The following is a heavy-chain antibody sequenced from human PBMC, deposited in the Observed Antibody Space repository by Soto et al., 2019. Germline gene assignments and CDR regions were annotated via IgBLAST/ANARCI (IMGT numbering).Heavy chain of an antibody. CDR3: AKDDTYCSGKNYYYSGMDA. D-gene: IGHD6-19*01. CDR2: ISYDGSDK. V-gene: IGHV3-30*18. Sequence: QVHLVASGGGVVQPGRSLRLSCAASGFTFSTYGMHWVRQAPGKGLEWVALISYDGSDKYYADSVKGRFTISRDNSKNTLYLQMNSMRPEDTAVYSCAKDDTYCSGKNYYYSGMDAWGQGTTVTVSS. CDR1: GFTFSTYG. J-gene: IGHJ6*02.